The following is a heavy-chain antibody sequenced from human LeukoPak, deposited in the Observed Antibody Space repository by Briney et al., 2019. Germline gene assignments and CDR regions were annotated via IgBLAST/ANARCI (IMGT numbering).Heavy chain of an antibody. D-gene: IGHD3-22*01. CDR3: ATLYDSTRTFDY. CDR1: GYTLTELS. Sequence: GASVKVSCKVSGYTLTELSMHWVRQAPGKGLEWMGGFDPEDGETIYAQKFQGRVTMTEDTSTDTAYMELSSLRSEDTAVYYCATLYDSTRTFDYWGQGTLVTVSS. J-gene: IGHJ4*02. V-gene: IGHV1-24*01. CDR2: FDPEDGET.